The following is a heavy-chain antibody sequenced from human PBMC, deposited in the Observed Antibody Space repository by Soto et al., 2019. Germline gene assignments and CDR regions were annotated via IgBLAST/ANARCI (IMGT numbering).Heavy chain of an antibody. J-gene: IGHJ4*02. V-gene: IGHV1-46*01. D-gene: IGHD4-17*01. CDR1: GYTFTSYY. CDR2: INPSGGST. Sequence: ASVKVSCKASGYTFTSYYMHWVRQAPGQGLEWMGIINPSGGSTSYAQKFQGRVTMTRDTSTSTVYMELSSLRSEDTAVYYCARHQVAEYGDYRSYFDYWGQGTPVTV. CDR3: ARHQVAEYGDYRSYFDY.